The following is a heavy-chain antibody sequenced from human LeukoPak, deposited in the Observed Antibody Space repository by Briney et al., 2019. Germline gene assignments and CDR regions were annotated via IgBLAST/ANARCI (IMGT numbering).Heavy chain of an antibody. J-gene: IGHJ5*02. CDR2: MASDGSNI. CDR3: AKDLPDIVVVVAATQGWFDP. V-gene: IGHV3-30-3*01. Sequence: PGGSLRLSCAASGFLFSDYAMHWVRQTPGKGLEWVAVMASDGSNIYYAESVTGRFTISRDNPTDTLYLQMNSLRAEDTAVYYCAKDLPDIVVVVAATQGWFDPWGQGTLVTVSS. CDR1: GFLFSDYA. D-gene: IGHD2-15*01.